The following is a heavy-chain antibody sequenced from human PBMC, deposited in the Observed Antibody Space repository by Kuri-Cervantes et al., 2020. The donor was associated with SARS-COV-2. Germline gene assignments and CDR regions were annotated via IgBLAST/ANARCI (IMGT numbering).Heavy chain of an antibody. CDR2: ISGSGGFT. CDR1: GFSFYNYA. D-gene: IGHD6-19*01. V-gene: IGHV3-23*01. CDR3: AKAEWLERGGIDY. Sequence: GESLKISCAASGFSFYNYAMSWVRQAPGKGLEWVSGISGSGGFTYYADSVKGRFTISRDNSKNTLFLQMNSLRAEDTAVYYCAKAEWLERGGIDYWGQGTLVTVSS. J-gene: IGHJ4*02.